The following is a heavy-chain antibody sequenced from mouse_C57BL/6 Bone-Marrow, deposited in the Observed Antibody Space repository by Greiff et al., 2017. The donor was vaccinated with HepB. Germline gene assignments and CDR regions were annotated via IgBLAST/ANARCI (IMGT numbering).Heavy chain of an antibody. V-gene: IGHV1-50*01. CDR2: IDPSDSYT. J-gene: IGHJ3*01. CDR3: ASVGLRPSYYGSSFFAY. Sequence: QVQLQQPGAELVKPGASVKLSCKASGYTFTSYWMQWVNQRPGQGLEWIGEIDPSDSYTNYNQKFKGKATLTVDTSSSTAYMQLSSPTSEDSAVYYCASVGLRPSYYGSSFFAYWGQGTLVTVSA. D-gene: IGHD1-1*01. CDR1: GYTFTSYW.